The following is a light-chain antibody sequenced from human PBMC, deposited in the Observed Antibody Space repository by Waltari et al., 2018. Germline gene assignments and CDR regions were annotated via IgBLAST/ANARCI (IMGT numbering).Light chain of an antibody. Sequence: QSALTQPASVSGSPGQSIAISCTGTSGDVGGHKEVSWYQQHPGEAPKLIIYNVSNRPSGGSNRFAGSKSGNTASLTISGLQAEDEAEYYCCSYTGSRTRVVFGGGTKLIVL. J-gene: IGLJ2*01. V-gene: IGLV2-14*03. CDR3: CSYTGSRTRVV. CDR2: NVS. CDR1: SGDVGGHKE.